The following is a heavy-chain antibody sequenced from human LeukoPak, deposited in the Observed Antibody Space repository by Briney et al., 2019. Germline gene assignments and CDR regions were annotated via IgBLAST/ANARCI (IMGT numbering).Heavy chain of an antibody. CDR1: GFPFSSYV. D-gene: IGHD3-22*01. Sequence: GGSLRLSCAASGFPFSSYVMRRVRQAPGKGLQWVSAISGSGDNTDYADSVKGRFTISRDNSKNILFLQMSSLRADDTAIYYCARQVGFCSDSTCYFDYWGQGALVTVSS. CDR2: ISGSGDNT. V-gene: IGHV3-23*01. J-gene: IGHJ4*02. CDR3: ARQVGFCSDSTCYFDY.